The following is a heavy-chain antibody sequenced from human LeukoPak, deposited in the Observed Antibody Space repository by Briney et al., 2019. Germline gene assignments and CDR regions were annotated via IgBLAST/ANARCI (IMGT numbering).Heavy chain of an antibody. CDR3: AKATGTLGN. Sequence: SETLSLTCAVYGGSFSGYYWSWIRQPPGKGLEWIGEINHSGSTNYNPSLKSRVTISVDTSKNQFSLKLSSVTAADTAVYYCAKATGTLGNWGQGTLVTVSS. CDR2: INHSGST. D-gene: IGHD1-1*01. V-gene: IGHV4-34*01. CDR1: GGSFSGYY. J-gene: IGHJ4*02.